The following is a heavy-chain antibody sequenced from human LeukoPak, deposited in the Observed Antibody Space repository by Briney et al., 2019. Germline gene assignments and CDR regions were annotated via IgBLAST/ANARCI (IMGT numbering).Heavy chain of an antibody. V-gene: IGHV3-21*01. CDR3: VRDFMGMGGTTAYLHH. J-gene: IGHJ1*01. CDR1: GFTFSDYS. CDR2: ISRSSRHV. D-gene: IGHD1-1*01. Sequence: GGFLRLSRTASGFTFSDYSMNWVRQAPGKGLEWVSSISRSSRHVYYGGSVKGRFTISRDNAKNALFLQMNSLRAEDMAVYYCVRDFMGMGGTTAYLHHWGQGTLVTVSS.